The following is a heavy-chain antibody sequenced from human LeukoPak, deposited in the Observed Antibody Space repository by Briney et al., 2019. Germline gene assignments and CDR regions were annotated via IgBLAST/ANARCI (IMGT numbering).Heavy chain of an antibody. V-gene: IGHV3-21*01. D-gene: IGHD3-22*01. Sequence: GGSLRLSCAASGFTFSSYSMNWVRQAPGKGLEWVSSISSSSSYIYYADSLKGRFTISRDNAKNSLYLQMNSLRAEDTAVYYCARAAGTSSYYHGQGPWVYYFDYWGQGTLVTVSS. CDR3: ARAAGTSSYYHGQGPWVYYFDY. J-gene: IGHJ4*02. CDR2: ISSSSSYI. CDR1: GFTFSSYS.